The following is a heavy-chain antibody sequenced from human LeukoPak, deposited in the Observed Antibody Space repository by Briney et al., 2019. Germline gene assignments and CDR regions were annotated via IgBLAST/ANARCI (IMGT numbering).Heavy chain of an antibody. Sequence: GGSLRLSCAASGFTFSDYYMSWIRQAPGKGLEWVSHISSSGSTIYNADSVKGRFTTSRDNAKNSLYLQMNSLRAEDTAVYYCARDKTPGDSSGYWELNNWFDPWGQGTLVTVSS. CDR3: ARDKTPGDSSGYWELNNWFDP. V-gene: IGHV3-11*01. D-gene: IGHD3-22*01. CDR2: ISSSGSTI. CDR1: GFTFSDYY. J-gene: IGHJ5*02.